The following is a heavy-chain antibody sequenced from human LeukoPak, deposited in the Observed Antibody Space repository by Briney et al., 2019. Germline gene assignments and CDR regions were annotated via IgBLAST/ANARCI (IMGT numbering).Heavy chain of an antibody. V-gene: IGHV3-33*01. J-gene: IGHJ4*02. Sequence: PGRSLRLSCAASGFTFGSYGMHWVRQAPGKGLEWVAVIWYDGSNKYYADSVKGRFTISRDNSKNTLYLQMNSLRAEDTAVYYCARRYSAYNFDYWGQGTLVTVSS. D-gene: IGHD5-12*01. CDR2: IWYDGSNK. CDR1: GFTFGSYG. CDR3: ARRYSAYNFDY.